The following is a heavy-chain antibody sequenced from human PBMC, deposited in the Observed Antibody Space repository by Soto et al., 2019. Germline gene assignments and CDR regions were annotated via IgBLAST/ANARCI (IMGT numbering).Heavy chain of an antibody. J-gene: IGHJ6*02. D-gene: IGHD6-19*01. CDR1: GGTFSNYA. CDR2: IVPIFGTT. Sequence: QVQLVQSGAEVKKPGSSVKVSCKVSGGTFSNYAIDWVRLAPGHGLEWMGGIVPIFGTTYYTQKFQGRATIIADDSTTTAYLEMSSLRSEDTARYYCARVEAVAGLYNYPGLDVWGQGTAVTVSS. V-gene: IGHV1-69*12. CDR3: ARVEAVAGLYNYPGLDV.